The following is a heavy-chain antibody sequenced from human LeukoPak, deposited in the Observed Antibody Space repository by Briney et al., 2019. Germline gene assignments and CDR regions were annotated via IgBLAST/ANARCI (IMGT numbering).Heavy chain of an antibody. V-gene: IGHV4-34*01. Sequence: SETLSLTCAVYGGSFSGYYWSWIRQPPGKGLEWIGEINHSGSTNYNPSLKRRVTISVDTSKKKFSLTLSSVTAADTAVYYCARVGRMTTVVIRAFDIWGQGTMVTVSS. CDR2: INHSGST. D-gene: IGHD4-23*01. CDR1: GGSFSGYY. CDR3: ARVGRMTTVVIRAFDI. J-gene: IGHJ3*02.